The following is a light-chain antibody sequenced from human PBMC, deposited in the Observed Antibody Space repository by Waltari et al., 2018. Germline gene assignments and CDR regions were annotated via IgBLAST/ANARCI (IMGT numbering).Light chain of an antibody. CDR2: ADS. V-gene: IGLV3-21*02. CDR1: NIGSED. CDR3: QVWDVDSDHVF. Sequence: SYGLTQPPSVSVSQGQTARLTGGGGNIGSEDVNWYQQKPPQAPVLVIYADSARPSGMPERFSGSRSGNTATLTIGGVEAGDEAGYYCQVWDVDSDHVFFGGGTRLTVL. J-gene: IGLJ7*01.